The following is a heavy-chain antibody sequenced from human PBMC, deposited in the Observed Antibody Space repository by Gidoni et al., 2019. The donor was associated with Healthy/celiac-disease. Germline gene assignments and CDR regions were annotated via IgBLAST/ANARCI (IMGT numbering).Heavy chain of an antibody. Sequence: QVQLVQSGAEVKKPGASVKVSCKASGYTFTSYGISWVRQAPGQGLEWMGWISAYNGNTNHAQKLQGRVTMTTDTSTSTAYMELRSLRSDDTAVYYCARDGYGSGSYSNGGWFDPWGQGTLVTVSS. CDR3: ARDGYGSGSYSNGGWFDP. CDR1: GYTFTSYG. J-gene: IGHJ5*02. D-gene: IGHD3-10*01. CDR2: ISAYNGNT. V-gene: IGHV1-18*01.